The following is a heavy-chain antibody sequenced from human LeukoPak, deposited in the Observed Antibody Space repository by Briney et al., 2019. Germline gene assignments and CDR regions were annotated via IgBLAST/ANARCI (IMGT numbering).Heavy chain of an antibody. CDR2: IIPIFGTA. D-gene: IGHD3-9*01. CDR3: ARDRNYDILTGYYRYNWFDP. Sequence: SVKVSCKASGGTFISYAISWVRQAPGQGLEWMGGIIPIFGTANYAQKFQGRVTITADESTSTAYMELSSLRSEDTAVYYCARDRNYDILTGYYRYNWFDPWGQGTLVTVSS. CDR1: GGTFISYA. J-gene: IGHJ5*02. V-gene: IGHV1-69*13.